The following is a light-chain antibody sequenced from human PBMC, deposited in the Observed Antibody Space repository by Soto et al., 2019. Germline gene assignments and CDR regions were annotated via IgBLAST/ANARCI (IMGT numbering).Light chain of an antibody. CDR3: QKYKRYS. V-gene: IGKV1-5*01. CDR1: QSISNW. CDR2: HAT. Sequence: DIQMTQSPSTLPASVGERVTITCRASQSISNWLAWYQQKPGTAPRLLIHHATTRQSGVPSRFSGSGTETKFTLTSIRLQPDDFASYYCQKYKRYSFGQGTKVDIK. J-gene: IGKJ1*01.